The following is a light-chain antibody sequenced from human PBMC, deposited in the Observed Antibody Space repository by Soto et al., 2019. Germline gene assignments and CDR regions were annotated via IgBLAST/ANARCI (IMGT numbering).Light chain of an antibody. J-gene: IGKJ1*01. CDR2: GVS. CDR1: QSIRSN. CDR3: HQYGSSRT. V-gene: IGKV3-15*01. Sequence: ETVMTQSPATLSVSPGERATLSCRTSQSIRSNLAWYQQLPGQTPRLLISGVSTGATGTPARFSGSGSGTDFTLTISRLEPEDFAVYYCHQYGSSRTFGQGTKVDIK.